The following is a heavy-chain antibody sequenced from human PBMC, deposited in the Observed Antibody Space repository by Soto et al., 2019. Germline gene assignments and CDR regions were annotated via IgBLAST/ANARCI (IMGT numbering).Heavy chain of an antibody. D-gene: IGHD5-18*01. CDR1: GFTFSSYS. Sequence: GGSLRLSCAASGFTFSSYSMNWVRQAPGKGLEWVSSISSSSSYIYYADSVKGRFTISRDNAKNSLYLQMNSLRAEDTAVYYCARPDTSYSYGPIDAFDIWGQGTMVTVSS. CDR2: ISSSSSYI. J-gene: IGHJ3*02. CDR3: ARPDTSYSYGPIDAFDI. V-gene: IGHV3-21*01.